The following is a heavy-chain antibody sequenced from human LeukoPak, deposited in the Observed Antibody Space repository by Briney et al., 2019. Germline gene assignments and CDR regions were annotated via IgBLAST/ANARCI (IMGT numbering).Heavy chain of an antibody. V-gene: IGHV3-53*01. J-gene: IGHJ4*02. Sequence: PGGSLRLSCAASGFTVSSNYMSWVRQAPGKGLEWVSVIYSGGSTYYADSVKGRFTISRDNSKNTLYLQMNSLRAEDTAVYYCASHTYYYSSGSFAYWGQGTLVTVSS. CDR2: IYSGGST. CDR1: GFTVSSNY. CDR3: ASHTYYYSSGSFAY. D-gene: IGHD3-10*01.